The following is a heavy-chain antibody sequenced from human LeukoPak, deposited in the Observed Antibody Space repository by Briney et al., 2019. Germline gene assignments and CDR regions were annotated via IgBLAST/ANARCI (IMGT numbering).Heavy chain of an antibody. J-gene: IGHJ4*02. CDR3: ARDREIHYSDSSPDY. V-gene: IGHV3-30*02. D-gene: IGHD6-13*01. CDR1: GFTFSSYW. CDR2: IRNDGTII. Sequence: PGGSLRLSCAASGFTFSSYWMSWVRQAPGKGLEWVAFIRNDGTIIYNADSVKGRFTISRDNSKNTLYLQMNSLRAEDTAVYYCARDREIHYSDSSPDYWGQGTLVTVSS.